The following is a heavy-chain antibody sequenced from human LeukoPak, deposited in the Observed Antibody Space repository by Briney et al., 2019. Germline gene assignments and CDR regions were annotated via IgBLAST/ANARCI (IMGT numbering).Heavy chain of an antibody. CDR2: ISYDGSNK. V-gene: IGHV3-30-3*01. D-gene: IGHD3-3*02. CDR3: ARDRGIRSWFDP. Sequence: GGSLRLSCAASGFTFSSYAMHWVRQAPGKGLEWVAVISYDGSNKYYADSVKGRFTISRDNSKNSLYLQMNSLRVEDTAVYYCARDRGIRSWFDPWGQGTLVTVSS. CDR1: GFTFSSYA. J-gene: IGHJ5*02.